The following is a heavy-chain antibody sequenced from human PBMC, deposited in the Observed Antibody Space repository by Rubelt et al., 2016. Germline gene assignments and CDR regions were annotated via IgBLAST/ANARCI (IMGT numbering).Heavy chain of an antibody. CDR3: ARDDEAVAGNGR. V-gene: IGHV3-21*01. D-gene: IGHD6-19*01. Sequence: EVQLVESGGGLVKPGGSLRLSCAASGFTFSSYSMNWVRQAPGKGLEWVSSISSSSSYIYYADSVKGRLTISRDNAKNSLYLQMNSLRAEDTAVYYCARDDEAVAGNGRWGQGTLVTVSS. J-gene: IGHJ4*02. CDR2: ISSSSSYI. CDR1: GFTFSSYS.